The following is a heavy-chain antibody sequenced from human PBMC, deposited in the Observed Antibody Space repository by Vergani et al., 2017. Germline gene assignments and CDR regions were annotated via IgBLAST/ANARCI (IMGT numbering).Heavy chain of an antibody. D-gene: IGHD3-22*01. CDR1: GGSISSYY. CDR2: IYYSGST. CDR3: ARAPTYYYDSSRYYPYYFDY. J-gene: IGHJ4*02. Sequence: QVQLQESGPGLVKPSETLSLTCTVSGGSISSYYWSWLRQPPGKGLEWIGYIYYSGSTNYNPSLKSRVTISVDTSKNQFSLKLSSVTAADTAVYYCARAPTYYYDSSRYYPYYFDYWGQGTLVTVSS. V-gene: IGHV4-59*01.